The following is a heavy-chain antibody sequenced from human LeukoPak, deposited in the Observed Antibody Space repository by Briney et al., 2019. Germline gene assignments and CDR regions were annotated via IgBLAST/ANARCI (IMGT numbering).Heavy chain of an antibody. V-gene: IGHV1-69*05. Sequence: SVKVSCKASGGTFSSYAISWVRRAPGQGLEWMGGIIPIFGTANYAQKFQDRVTITTDESTSTAYMELSSLRSEDTAVYYCAREVAAVAPFGYWGQGTLVTVSS. CDR3: AREVAAVAPFGY. J-gene: IGHJ4*02. CDR1: GGTFSSYA. CDR2: IIPIFGTA. D-gene: IGHD6-13*01.